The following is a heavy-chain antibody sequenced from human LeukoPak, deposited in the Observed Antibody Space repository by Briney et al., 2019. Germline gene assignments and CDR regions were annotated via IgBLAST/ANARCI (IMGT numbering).Heavy chain of an antibody. CDR3: AAGFGFPFDY. CDR2: IYYSGST. CDR1: GGSISSYY. V-gene: IGHV4-59*08. Sequence: SETLSLTCTVSGGSISSYYWSWIRQPPGKGLEWIGYIYYSGSTNYNPSLKSRVTISVDTSKNQFSLKLSSVTAADTAVYYCAAGFGFPFDYWGQGTLVTVSS. D-gene: IGHD3-10*01. J-gene: IGHJ4*02.